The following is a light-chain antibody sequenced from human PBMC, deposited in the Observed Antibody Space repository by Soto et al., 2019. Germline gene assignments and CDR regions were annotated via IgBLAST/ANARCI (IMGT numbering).Light chain of an antibody. Sequence: DIPMTQSPSTLSASVGDRVTITCRASQSIGLWLAWYQQKPGKAPKLLIYKASSLESGVPSRFSGSGSGTEFTLTISSLQPDDFATYYCQQYNSHLYTFGQGTKLEIK. CDR2: KAS. CDR3: QQYNSHLYT. V-gene: IGKV1-5*03. J-gene: IGKJ2*01. CDR1: QSIGLW.